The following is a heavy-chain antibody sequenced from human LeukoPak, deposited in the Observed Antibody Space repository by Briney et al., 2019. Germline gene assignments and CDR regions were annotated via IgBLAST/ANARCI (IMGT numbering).Heavy chain of an antibody. CDR2: TYYGGST. Sequence: SETLSLTCTVSGDSISSGGYYWSWIRHHPGKGLEWTGYTYYGGSTYYTPTLESRVSISIDTSAYQFSLKLSSVTAADTAVYYCARSGPHGGWYYFDYWGQGTLVTVSS. CDR1: GDSISSGGYY. CDR3: ARSGPHGGWYYFDY. D-gene: IGHD6-19*01. J-gene: IGHJ4*02. V-gene: IGHV4-31*03.